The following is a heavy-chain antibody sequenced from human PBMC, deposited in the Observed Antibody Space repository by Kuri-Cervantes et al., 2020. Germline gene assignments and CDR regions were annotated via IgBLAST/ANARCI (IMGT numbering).Heavy chain of an antibody. Sequence: SCAVYGGSFSGYYWSWIRQPPGKGLEWIGEINHSGSTNYNPSLKSRVTISVDTSKNQFSLKLSSVTAADTAVYYCAREGVAAAGTGFRYFDYWGQGTLVTVSS. CDR3: AREGVAAAGTGFRYFDY. CDR2: INHSGST. J-gene: IGHJ4*02. CDR1: GGSFSGYY. V-gene: IGHV4-34*09. D-gene: IGHD6-13*01.